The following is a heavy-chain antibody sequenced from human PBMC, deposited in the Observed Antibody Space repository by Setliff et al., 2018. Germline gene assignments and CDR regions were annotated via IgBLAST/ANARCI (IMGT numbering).Heavy chain of an antibody. D-gene: IGHD6-25*01. Sequence: GESLKISCTASAFPFSIYSMHWVRQAPGKGLEWVSSISDSSFHIYYRDSVKGRFTISRDNARNSLYLQTNSLRADDTAVYYCARSAANGGHDPFDIWGQGTMVTV. CDR1: AFPFSIYS. J-gene: IGHJ3*02. CDR2: ISDSSFHI. V-gene: IGHV3-21*01. CDR3: ARSAANGGHDPFDI.